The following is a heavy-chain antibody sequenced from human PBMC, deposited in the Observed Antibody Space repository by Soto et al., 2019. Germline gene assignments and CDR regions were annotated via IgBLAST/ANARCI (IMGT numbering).Heavy chain of an antibody. J-gene: IGHJ4*02. D-gene: IGHD6-19*01. Sequence: PSETLSLTCTVSGGSISSGDYYWSWIRQPPGKGLEWIGYIYYSGSTNYNPSLKSRVTISVDTSKNQFSLKLSSVTAADTAVYYCARDDPNGGSGPTDARDYYFDYWGQGTLVTVSS. CDR3: ARDDPNGGSGPTDARDYYFDY. CDR2: IYYSGST. CDR1: GGSISSGDYY. V-gene: IGHV4-61*08.